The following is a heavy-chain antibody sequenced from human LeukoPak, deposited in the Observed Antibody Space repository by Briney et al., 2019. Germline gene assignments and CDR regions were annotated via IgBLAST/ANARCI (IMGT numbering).Heavy chain of an antibody. V-gene: IGHV4-39*07. CDR1: GGSISSSSYY. CDR2: IYYSGST. J-gene: IGHJ3*02. D-gene: IGHD6-13*01. Sequence: SETLSLTCTVSGGSISSSSYYWGWIRQPPGKGLEWIGSIYYSGSTYYNPSLKSRVTISVDTPKNQFSLKLSSVTAADTAVYYCARDGSVGSWYFRAFDIWGQGTMVTVSS. CDR3: ARDGSVGSWYFRAFDI.